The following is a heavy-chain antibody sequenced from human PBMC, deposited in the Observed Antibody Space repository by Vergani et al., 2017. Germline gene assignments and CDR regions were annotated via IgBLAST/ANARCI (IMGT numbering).Heavy chain of an antibody. CDR2: INPSGGST. CDR3: ARVTSDYYDSSGYXYDY. Sequence: QVQLVQSGAEVKKPGASVKVSCKASGYTFTSYYMHWVRQAPGQGLEWMGIINPSGGSTSYAQKFQGRVTMTRETSTSTVYMELSSLRSEDTAVYYFARVTSDYYDSSGYXYDYWGQGTLVTVSS. D-gene: IGHD3-22*01. V-gene: IGHV1-46*03. CDR1: GYTFTSYY. J-gene: IGHJ4*02.